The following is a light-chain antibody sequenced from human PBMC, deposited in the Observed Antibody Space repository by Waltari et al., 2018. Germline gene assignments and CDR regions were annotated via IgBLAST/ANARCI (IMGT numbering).Light chain of an antibody. CDR2: GAS. Sequence: EIVMTHSLATLPASPVERATLACRASQSINSNLAWYQQKPGQAPRLLIYGASTRAISIPARFGGSGSRTEFTITVRSLQSEDSAVYDWQQYESWRVTLGGGTKVEIK. CDR1: QSINSN. V-gene: IGKV3-15*01. CDR3: QQYESWRVT. J-gene: IGKJ4*01.